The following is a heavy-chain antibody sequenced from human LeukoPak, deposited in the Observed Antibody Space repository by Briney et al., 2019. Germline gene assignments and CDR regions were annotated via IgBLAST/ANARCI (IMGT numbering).Heavy chain of an antibody. CDR1: GYTLTSYD. Sequence: ASVKVSCKASGYTLTSYDINWVREATGQGLEWMRRMDPNSGYTAYAQRFQGRVTMTRNTSISTAYMELRSLRSEDTAVYYCARGPRSSSWYGIPFDYWGQGTLVTVSS. J-gene: IGHJ4*02. CDR3: ARGPRSSSWYGIPFDY. D-gene: IGHD6-13*01. V-gene: IGHV1-8*01. CDR2: MDPNSGYT.